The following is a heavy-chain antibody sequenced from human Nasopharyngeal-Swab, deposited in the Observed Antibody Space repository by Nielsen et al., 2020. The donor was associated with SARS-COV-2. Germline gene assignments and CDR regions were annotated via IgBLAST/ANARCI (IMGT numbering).Heavy chain of an antibody. D-gene: IGHD1-26*01. V-gene: IGHV1-69*13. CDR3: ARDEWSGSYYSGYYYYGMDV. Sequence: SVKVSCKASGGTFSSYAISWVRQAPGQGLEWMGGIIPIFGTANYAQKFQGRVTITADESTSTAYMGLSSLRSEDTAVYYCARDEWSGSYYSGYYYYGMDVWGQGTTVTVSS. J-gene: IGHJ6*02. CDR2: IIPIFGTA. CDR1: GGTFSSYA.